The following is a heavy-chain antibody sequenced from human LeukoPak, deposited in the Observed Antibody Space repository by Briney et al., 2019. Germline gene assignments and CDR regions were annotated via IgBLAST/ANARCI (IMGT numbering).Heavy chain of an antibody. CDR3: ARDDD. CDR2: IYYSGST. J-gene: IGHJ4*02. CDR1: GGSISSYY. Sequence: SETLSLTCTVSGGSISSYYWSWVRQPPGKGLEWIGYIYYSGSTNYNPSLKSRVTISVDTSKNQFSLKLSSVTAPDTAVYYCARDDDWGQGTLVTVSS. V-gene: IGHV4-59*01.